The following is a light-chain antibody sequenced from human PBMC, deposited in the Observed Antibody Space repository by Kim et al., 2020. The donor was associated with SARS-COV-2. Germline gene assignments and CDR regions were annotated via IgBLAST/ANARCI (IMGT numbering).Light chain of an antibody. CDR1: TGAVTSGHY. J-gene: IGLJ3*02. V-gene: IGLV7-46*01. Sequence: QAVVTQEPSLTVSPGGTVTLTCGSSTGAVTSGHYPYWFQQKSGQAPRALIYDTSNTHSWTPARFSGSLLGGKAALTLSGAQPEDEAEYYCLLNYSGPCVFGGGTQLTVL. CDR3: LLNYSGPCV. CDR2: DTS.